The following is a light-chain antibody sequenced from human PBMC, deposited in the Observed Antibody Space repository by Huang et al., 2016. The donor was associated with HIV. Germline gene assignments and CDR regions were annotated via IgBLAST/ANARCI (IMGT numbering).Light chain of an antibody. CDR3: MQGTHWPGT. V-gene: IGKV2-30*01. J-gene: IGKJ1*01. Sequence: DVVMTQFPLSLPVTLGQPASIFCKSSQSLVSSDGDIYLNWLQQRPGQSPRRLIYQVSKRYSGVPDRFSGRGAGTLFALRINRVEAEDVAVYYCMQGTHWPGTFGQGTKLEI. CDR1: QSLVSSDGDIY. CDR2: QVS.